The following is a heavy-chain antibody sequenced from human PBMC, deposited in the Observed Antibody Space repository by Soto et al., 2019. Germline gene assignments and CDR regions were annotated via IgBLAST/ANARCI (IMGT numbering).Heavy chain of an antibody. CDR1: GFTFRSYV. CDR2: ISYDGSNK. J-gene: IGHJ4*02. V-gene: IGHV3-30-3*01. CDR3: AREGYGDYGDY. D-gene: IGHD4-17*01. Sequence: QVQLVESGGGVVQLGRSRGLSFAALGFTFRSYVMHWVGQAQGKGLEWVAVISYDGSNKYYADSVKGRFTISRDNSKNTLYLQMNSLRAEDTAVYYCAREGYGDYGDYWGQGTLVTVSS.